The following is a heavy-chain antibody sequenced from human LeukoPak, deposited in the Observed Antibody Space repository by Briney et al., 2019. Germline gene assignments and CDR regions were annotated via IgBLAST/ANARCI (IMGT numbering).Heavy chain of an antibody. Sequence: GESLKISCKGSGYSFTSYWIGWVRQMPGKGLEWMGIIYPGDSDTRYSPSFQGQVTISADKSISTAYLQWSSLKASDTATYYCARLSAAAGNYYYMDVWGKGTTVTVSS. D-gene: IGHD6-13*01. V-gene: IGHV5-51*01. CDR2: IYPGDSDT. CDR1: GYSFTSYW. J-gene: IGHJ6*03. CDR3: ARLSAAAGNYYYMDV.